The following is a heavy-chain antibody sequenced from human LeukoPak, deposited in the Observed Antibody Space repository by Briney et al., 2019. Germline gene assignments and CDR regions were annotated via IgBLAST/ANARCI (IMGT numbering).Heavy chain of an antibody. V-gene: IGHV3-74*01. CDR3: ARDDYYDSSGYYGSGY. CDR2: IKSDGSRI. CDR1: GFTFSSYW. J-gene: IGHJ4*02. Sequence: PGGSLRLSCAASGFTFSSYWMHWVRQAPGKGLVWVSRIKSDGSRINYADSVKGRFTISRDNAKNTLYLQMNSLRAEDTAVYYCARDDYYDSSGYYGSGYWGQGTLVTVSS. D-gene: IGHD3-22*01.